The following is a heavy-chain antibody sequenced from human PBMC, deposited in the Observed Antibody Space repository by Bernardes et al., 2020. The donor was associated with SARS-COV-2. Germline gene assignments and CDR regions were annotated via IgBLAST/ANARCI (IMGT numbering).Heavy chain of an antibody. Sequence: GGSLRLSCVASVFTFSTFSLHWVRQAPGKGLEWVAIISFYGTTKYNTDSVKGRFTISRDNSKNTLFLQMNSLTPEDTAVYYCAREWEDYTSSLFDYWGQGSLVTVSS. CDR3: AREWEDYTSSLFDY. CDR1: VFTFSTFS. V-gene: IGHV3-30-3*01. J-gene: IGHJ4*02. CDR2: ISFYGTTK. D-gene: IGHD1-26*01.